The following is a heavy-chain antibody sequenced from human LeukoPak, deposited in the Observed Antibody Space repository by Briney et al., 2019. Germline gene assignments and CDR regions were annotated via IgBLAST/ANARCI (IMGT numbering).Heavy chain of an antibody. Sequence: SVKVSCKASGGTFSSYAISWVRQAPGQGLERMGGIIPIFGTANYAQKFQGRVTITADESTSTAYMELSSLRSEDTAVYYCARDAGFLEWLSTFDYWGQGTLVTVSS. D-gene: IGHD3-3*01. V-gene: IGHV1-69*13. CDR1: GGTFSSYA. J-gene: IGHJ4*02. CDR2: IIPIFGTA. CDR3: ARDAGFLEWLSTFDY.